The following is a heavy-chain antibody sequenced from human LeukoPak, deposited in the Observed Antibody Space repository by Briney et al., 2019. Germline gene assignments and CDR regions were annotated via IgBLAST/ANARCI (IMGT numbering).Heavy chain of an antibody. Sequence: GGSLRLSCAASGFTFSSYAMSWVRQAPGKGLEWVSAISGSGGGTYYADSVKGRFTISRDNSKNTLYLQMNSLRAEDTAVYYCAKDLGSGWFLDAFDIWGQGTMVTVSS. V-gene: IGHV3-23*01. CDR2: ISGSGGGT. D-gene: IGHD6-19*01. CDR1: GFTFSSYA. CDR3: AKDLGSGWFLDAFDI. J-gene: IGHJ3*02.